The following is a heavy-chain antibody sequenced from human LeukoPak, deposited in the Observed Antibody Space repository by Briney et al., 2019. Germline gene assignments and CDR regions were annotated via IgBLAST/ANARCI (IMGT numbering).Heavy chain of an antibody. CDR1: GGSISSYY. J-gene: IGHJ4*02. CDR2: IYYSGRT. V-gene: IGHV4-59*01. CDR3: ARVDPYYDSSGYGFDY. D-gene: IGHD3-22*01. Sequence: PSETLSLTCTVSGGSISSYYWSWIRQPPGKGLEWIAYIYYSGRTKYNPSLKSRVTISVDTSKNQFSLRLTSVTAADTAVYYCARVDPYYDSSGYGFDYWGQGTLVTVSS.